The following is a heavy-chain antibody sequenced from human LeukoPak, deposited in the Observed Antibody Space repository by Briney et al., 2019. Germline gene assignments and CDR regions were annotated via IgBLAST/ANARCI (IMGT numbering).Heavy chain of an antibody. CDR3: AKDSYGDYYFDY. D-gene: IGHD4-17*01. CDR2: ISYDGSNK. CDR1: GFTFSSYG. J-gene: IGHJ4*02. V-gene: IGHV3-30*18. Sequence: GGSLRLSCAASGFTFSSYGMHWVRQAPGKELEWVAVISYDGSNKYYADSVKGRFTISRDNSKNTLYLQMNSLRAEDTAVYYCAKDSYGDYYFDYWGQGTLVTVSS.